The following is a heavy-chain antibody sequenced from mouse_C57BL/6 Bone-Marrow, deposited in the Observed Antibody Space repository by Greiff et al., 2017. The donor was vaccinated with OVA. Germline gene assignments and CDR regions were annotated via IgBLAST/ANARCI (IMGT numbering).Heavy chain of an antibody. V-gene: IGHV1-81*01. CDR2: IYPRSGNT. CDR1: GYTFTSYG. Sequence: QVQLQQSGAELARPGASVKLSCKASGYTFTSYGISWVKQRTGQGLEWIGEIYPRSGNTYYNEKFKGKATLTADKSSSTAYMELRSLTSEDSAVYFCARGSKGRFAYWGQGTLVTVSA. J-gene: IGHJ3*01. D-gene: IGHD1-1*01. CDR3: ARGSKGRFAY.